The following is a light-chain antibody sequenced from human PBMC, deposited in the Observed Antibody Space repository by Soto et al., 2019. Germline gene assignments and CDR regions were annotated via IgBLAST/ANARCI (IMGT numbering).Light chain of an antibody. V-gene: IGLV2-23*02. CDR2: EVS. CDR1: SSDVGSYNL. CDR3: CSYAGSSTFVV. Sequence: QSALTXPASVSGSPGQSITISCTGTSSDVGSYNLVSWYQQHPGKAPKLMIYEVSKRPSGVSNRFSGSKSGNTASLTISGLQAEDEADYYCCSYAGSSTFVVFGGGTKVTVL. J-gene: IGLJ2*01.